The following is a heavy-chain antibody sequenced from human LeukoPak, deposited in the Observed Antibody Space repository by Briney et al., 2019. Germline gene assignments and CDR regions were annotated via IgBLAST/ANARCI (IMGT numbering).Heavy chain of an antibody. Sequence: NAGGSLRLSCAASGFTFSSYSMNWVRQAPGKGLEWVSSISSSSSYIFYADSVKGRFTISRDNAKNSLYLQMNSLRAEDTAVYYCARGGAAAVMNWFDPWGQGTLVTVSS. CDR3: ARGGAAAVMNWFDP. CDR2: ISSSSSYI. J-gene: IGHJ5*02. CDR1: GFTFSSYS. D-gene: IGHD6-13*01. V-gene: IGHV3-21*01.